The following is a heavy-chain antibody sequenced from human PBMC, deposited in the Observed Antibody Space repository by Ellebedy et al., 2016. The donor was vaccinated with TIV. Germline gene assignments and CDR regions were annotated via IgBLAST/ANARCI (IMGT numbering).Heavy chain of an antibody. J-gene: IGHJ6*02. D-gene: IGHD6-19*01. CDR1: GYTLTELS. CDR2: FDPEDGET. V-gene: IGHV1-24*01. CDR3: ATDREQWLAPTSHYYYYGMDV. Sequence: AASVKVSCKVSGYTLTELSMHWVRQAPGKGLEWMGGFDPEDGETIYVQKFQCRVTMTEDTSTDTAYMELSSLRSEDTAVYYCATDREQWLAPTSHYYYYGMDVWGQGTTVTVSS.